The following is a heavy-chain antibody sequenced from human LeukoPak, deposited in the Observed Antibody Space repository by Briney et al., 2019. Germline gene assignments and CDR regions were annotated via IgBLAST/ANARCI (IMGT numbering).Heavy chain of an antibody. J-gene: IGHJ4*02. CDR2: IIPILGIA. Sequence: VASVKVSCKASGGTFSSYAISWVRQAPGQGLEWMGRIIPILGIANYAQKFQGRVTITADKSTSTAYMELSSLRSEDTAVYYCARGTSPSKTDYWGQGTLVTVSS. CDR3: ARGTSPSKTDY. V-gene: IGHV1-69*04. CDR1: GGTFSSYA. D-gene: IGHD2-8*01.